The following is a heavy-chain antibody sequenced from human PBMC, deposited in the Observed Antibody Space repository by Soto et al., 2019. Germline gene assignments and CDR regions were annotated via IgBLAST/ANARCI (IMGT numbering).Heavy chain of an antibody. D-gene: IGHD4-17*01. CDR3: ASEAFGDYDDAFDI. CDR2: ISAYNGNT. Sequence: AASVKVSCKASGYTFTSYGISWVRQAPGQGLEWMGWISAYNGNTNYAQKLQGRVTMTTDTSTSTAYMELRSLRSDDTAVYYCASEAFGDYDDAFDIWGQRTIVIVSS. V-gene: IGHV1-18*01. CDR1: GYTFTSYG. J-gene: IGHJ3*02.